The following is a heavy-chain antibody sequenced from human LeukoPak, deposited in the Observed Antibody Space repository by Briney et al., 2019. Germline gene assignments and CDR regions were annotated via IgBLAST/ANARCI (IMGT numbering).Heavy chain of an antibody. V-gene: IGHV4-39*01. D-gene: IGHD3-22*01. J-gene: IGHJ4*02. Sequence: SETLSLTCTVSGNSISTSKSYWGWLRQPPLKGLEWIGSIYFSGNTYYNASLKSRVTISVDTSKNQFSLTLTSVTAADTAMYYCAGKYYYDISGYFYVDYWGQGTQVTVSS. CDR2: IYFSGNT. CDR1: GNSISTSKSY. CDR3: AGKYYYDISGYFYVDY.